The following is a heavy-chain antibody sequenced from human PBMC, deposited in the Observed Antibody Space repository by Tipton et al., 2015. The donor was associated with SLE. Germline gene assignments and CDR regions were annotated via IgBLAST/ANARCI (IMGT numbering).Heavy chain of an antibody. CDR3: AREGYGCYDKGSFDY. CDR1: GYSISSGYY. V-gene: IGHV4-38-2*02. Sequence: TLSLTCTVSGYSISSGYYWGWIRQPPGKGLEWIGSIYHSGSTYYNPSLKSRVTISVDTSKNQFSLKLSSVTAADTAVYYCAREGYGCYDKGSFDYWGQGTLVTVSS. CDR2: IYHSGST. D-gene: IGHD5-12*01. J-gene: IGHJ4*02.